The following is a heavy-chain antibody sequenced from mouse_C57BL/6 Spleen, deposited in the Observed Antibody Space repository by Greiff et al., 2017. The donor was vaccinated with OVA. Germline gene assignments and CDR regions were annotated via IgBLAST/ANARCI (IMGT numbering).Heavy chain of an antibody. Sequence: VQLKESGPELVKPGASVKIPCKASGYTFTDYNMDWVKQSHGKSLEWIGDINPNNGGTIYNQKFKGKATLTVDKSSSTAYMELRSLTSEDTAVYYCARRKRSYYAMDYWGQGTSVTVSS. J-gene: IGHJ4*01. CDR1: GYTFTDYN. CDR3: ARRKRSYYAMDY. CDR2: INPNNGGT. V-gene: IGHV1-18*01.